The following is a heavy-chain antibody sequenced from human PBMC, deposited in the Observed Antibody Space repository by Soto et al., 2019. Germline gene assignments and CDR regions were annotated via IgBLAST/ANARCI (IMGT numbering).Heavy chain of an antibody. D-gene: IGHD2-8*01. CDR1: GYTFTAHS. V-gene: IGHV1-3*01. CDR3: AREPEDGVPGDY. CDR2: IIVSHDWP. Sequence: VQLVQSGTEVKEPGASVRVSCKASGYTFTAHSLHWARQAPGQGLEWMGWIIVSHDWPRYAPQFQGRLTFETDTNGTTSYNHFTRLTPDDPAVYFCAREPEDGVPGDYWGQGTPVVVSS. J-gene: IGHJ4*02.